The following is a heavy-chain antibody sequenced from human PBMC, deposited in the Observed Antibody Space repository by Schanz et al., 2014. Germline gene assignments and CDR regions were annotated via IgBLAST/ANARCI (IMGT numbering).Heavy chain of an antibody. CDR2: INHGGST. J-gene: IGHJ6*02. CDR1: GGSFSGYY. Sequence: QVQLQESGPGLVKPSQTLSLTCAVYGGSFSGYYWSWIRQPPGKGLEWIAEINHGGSTNYNPSLKSRVTISVDTSKNQFSLKLRSVTAADTAVYYCARDSLRGATGGYGMDVWGQGTTVTVSS. V-gene: IGHV4-34*09. CDR3: ARDSLRGATGGYGMDV. D-gene: IGHD2-8*02.